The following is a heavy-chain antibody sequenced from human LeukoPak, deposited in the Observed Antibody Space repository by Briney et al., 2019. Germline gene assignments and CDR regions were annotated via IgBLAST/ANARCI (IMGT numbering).Heavy chain of an antibody. Sequence: PSETLSLTCTVSGGSIRNNNYYWAWIRQPPGKGLEWIGRIYYSATTYYNPSLKSRVTISVDTSKNHFSLKLTSVTAADTAVYYCARPNVDTAMAELYWFFDVWGRGTLVTVSS. D-gene: IGHD5-18*01. J-gene: IGHJ2*01. CDR2: IYYSATT. CDR3: ARPNVDTAMAELYWFFDV. CDR1: GGSIRNNNYY. V-gene: IGHV4-39*01.